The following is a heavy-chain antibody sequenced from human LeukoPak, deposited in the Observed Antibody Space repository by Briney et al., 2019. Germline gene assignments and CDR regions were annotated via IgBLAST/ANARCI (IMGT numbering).Heavy chain of an antibody. CDR1: GFTFADYA. CDR3: ARGGGYAWDY. J-gene: IGHJ4*02. D-gene: IGHD5-12*01. CDR2: ISWNSGSI. V-gene: IGHV3-9*01. Sequence: GGSLRLSCAASGFTFADYAIHWVRHAPGKGLEWVSGISWNSGSIGYADSVEGRFTISRDNVKNSLYLQMNSLRADDTAVYYCARGGGYAWDYWGQGTLVTVSS.